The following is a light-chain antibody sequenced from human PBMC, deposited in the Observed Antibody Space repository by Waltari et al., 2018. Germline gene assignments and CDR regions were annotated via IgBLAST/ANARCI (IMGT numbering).Light chain of an antibody. CDR2: DVN. CDR3: ASHTSRGTWV. V-gene: IGLV2-14*01. Sequence: QSALTQPASVSGSPGQSITISCTGTSGAVGFSHSFSWYQQFPGKVPIFLISDVNIRPSGVSNRFSASKSGNTASLTISGLQSEDEADYYCASHTSRGTWVFGGGTKVTVL. CDR1: SGAVGFSHS. J-gene: IGLJ3*02.